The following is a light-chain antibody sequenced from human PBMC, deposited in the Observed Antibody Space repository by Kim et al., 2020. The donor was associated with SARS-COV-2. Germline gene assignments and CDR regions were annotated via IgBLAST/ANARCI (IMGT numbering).Light chain of an antibody. CDR3: QVWDMSSYHVV. Sequence: SYELTQPPSVSVAPGETARMTCGGNNIRSKSVHWYQQKPGQAPVLVIYYDTDRPSGIPERFSGSNSENTATLTISRVVAGDEADYYCQVWDMSSYHVVSG. CDR1: NIRSKS. V-gene: IGLV3-21*04. J-gene: IGLJ2*01. CDR2: YDT.